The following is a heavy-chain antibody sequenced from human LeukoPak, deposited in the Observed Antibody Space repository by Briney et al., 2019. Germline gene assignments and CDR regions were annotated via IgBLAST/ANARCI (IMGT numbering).Heavy chain of an antibody. CDR1: GFTVSNHG. CDR2: ISSSSSTI. J-gene: IGHJ6*03. Sequence: GGSLRLSCAASGFTVSNHGMNWVRQAPGKGLEWVSYISSSSSTIYYADSVKGRFTISRDNAKNSLYLQMNSLRAEDTAVYYCARAIIAAAGGYYYYYMDVWGKGTTVTVSS. D-gene: IGHD6-13*01. CDR3: ARAIIAAAGGYYYYYMDV. V-gene: IGHV3-48*01.